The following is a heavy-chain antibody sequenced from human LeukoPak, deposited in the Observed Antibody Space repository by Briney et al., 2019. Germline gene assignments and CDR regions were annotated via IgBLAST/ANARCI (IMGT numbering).Heavy chain of an antibody. J-gene: IGHJ2*01. D-gene: IGHD2-2*03. V-gene: IGHV3-21*01. CDR3: ARDAKGGYCSSTSCYPWYFDL. CDR1: RFTFSSYG. CDR2: ISSSSSYI. Sequence: RGSLRLSCAASRFTFSSYGMNWVRQAPGKGLEWVSSISSSSSYIYYADSVKGRFTISRDNAKNSLYLQMNSLRAEDTAVYYCARDAKGGYCSSTSCYPWYFDLWGRGTLVTVSS.